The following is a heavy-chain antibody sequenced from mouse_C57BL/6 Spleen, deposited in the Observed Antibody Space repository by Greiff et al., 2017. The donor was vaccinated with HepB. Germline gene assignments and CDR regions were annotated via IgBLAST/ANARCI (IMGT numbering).Heavy chain of an antibody. Sequence: QVQLQQSGAELVRPGTSVKMSCKASGYTFTNYWIGWAKQRPGHGLEWIGDIYPGGGYTNYNEKFKGKATLTADKSSSTAYMQFSSLTSEDSAIYYCARRGTGTGYYFDYWGQGTTLTVSS. D-gene: IGHD4-1*01. V-gene: IGHV1-63*01. J-gene: IGHJ2*01. CDR3: ARRGTGTGYYFDY. CDR2: IYPGGGYT. CDR1: GYTFTNYW.